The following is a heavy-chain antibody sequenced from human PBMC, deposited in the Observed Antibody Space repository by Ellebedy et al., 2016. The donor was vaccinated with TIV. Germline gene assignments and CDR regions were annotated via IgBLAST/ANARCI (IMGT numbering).Heavy chain of an antibody. D-gene: IGHD1-26*01. V-gene: IGHV1-3*01. J-gene: IGHJ4*02. Sequence: AASVKVSCKASGYRFTTYAVHWVRQAPGQRLEWMGWINAGNGDTKYSQKFQGSVSFTRDTSASTAYMELSSLRSEDTAVYYCARVKWELPFDYWGQGTLVTVSS. CDR2: INAGNGDT. CDR3: ARVKWELPFDY. CDR1: GYRFTTYA.